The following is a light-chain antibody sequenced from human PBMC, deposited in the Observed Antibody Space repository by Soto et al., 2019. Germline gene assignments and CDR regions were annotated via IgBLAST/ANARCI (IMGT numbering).Light chain of an antibody. CDR3: QQRSNWPPYT. CDR1: QSVSSY. J-gene: IGKJ2*01. CDR2: DAS. Sequence: EIVLTQSPATLSLSPGERATLSCRASQSVSSYLAWYQQKPGQAPRLLIYDASNRATGIPARFSGSGSGTGFPLTIRSLEPEDFAVYYCQQRSNWPPYTFGQGTKLEIK. V-gene: IGKV3-11*01.